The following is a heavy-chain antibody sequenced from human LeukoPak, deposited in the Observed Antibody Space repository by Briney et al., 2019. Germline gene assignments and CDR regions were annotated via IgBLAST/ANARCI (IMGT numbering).Heavy chain of an antibody. D-gene: IGHD2-2*01. CDR3: ARVGYQLLTYYYGMDV. J-gene: IGHJ6*02. Sequence: GGSLRLSCAASGFTFSSYSMNWVRQAPGKGLEWVSHITASGTAMFYADSVKGCFTISRDNAKNSLYLQMNSLRAEDTAVYYCARVGYQLLTYYYGMDVWGQGTTVTVSS. CDR2: ITASGTAM. CDR1: GFTFSSYS. V-gene: IGHV3-48*01.